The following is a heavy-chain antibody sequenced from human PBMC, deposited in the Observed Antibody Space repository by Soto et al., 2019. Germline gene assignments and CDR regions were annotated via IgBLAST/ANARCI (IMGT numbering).Heavy chain of an antibody. D-gene: IGHD2-8*02. CDR3: ARLECSGLCYRDYSYYGMDV. CDR2: IIPIFGTA. Sequence: TVKLSCKSSGGTFSSYAISWVRQAPGQGIEWMGGIIPIFGTANYAQKFQGRVTITADKSTSTAYMELSSLRSEDTAVYYCARLECSGLCYRDYSYYGMDVGG. V-gene: IGHV1-69*06. J-gene: IGHJ6*02. CDR1: GGTFSSYA.